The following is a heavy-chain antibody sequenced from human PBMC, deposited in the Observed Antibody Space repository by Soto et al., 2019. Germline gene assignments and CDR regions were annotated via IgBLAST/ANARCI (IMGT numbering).Heavy chain of an antibody. CDR3: AIPRSDIVVVVAAGGYDAFDI. Sequence: PSETLSLTCTVSGGSISSSSHYWGWIRQPPGKGLEWIGSIYYSGSTYYNPSLKSRVTISVDTSKNQFSLKLSSVTAADTAVYYCAIPRSDIVVVVAAGGYDAFDIWGQGTMVTVSS. V-gene: IGHV4-39*01. CDR2: IYYSGST. J-gene: IGHJ3*02. CDR1: GGSISSSSHY. D-gene: IGHD2-15*01.